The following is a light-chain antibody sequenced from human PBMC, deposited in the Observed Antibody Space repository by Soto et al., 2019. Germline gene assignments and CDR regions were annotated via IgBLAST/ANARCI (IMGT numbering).Light chain of an antibody. V-gene: IGLV2-23*03. CDR3: CSYAGSSTFEGV. J-gene: IGLJ1*01. CDR2: EGS. Sequence: QSVLTQPASVSGSPGQSITISCTGTSSDVGSYNLVSWYQQHPGKAPKLMIYEGSKRPSGVSNRFPGSKSGNTASLTISGLQAEDEADYYCCSYAGSSTFEGVFGTGTKVTVL. CDR1: SSDVGSYNL.